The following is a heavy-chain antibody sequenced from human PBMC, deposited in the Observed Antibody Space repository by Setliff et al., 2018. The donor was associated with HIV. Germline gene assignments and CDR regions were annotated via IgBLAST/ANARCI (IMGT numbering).Heavy chain of an antibody. J-gene: IGHJ4*02. Sequence: VASVKVSCKASGGTIGSFGVSWLRQAPGQGLEYMGEIIPQNDISSYAQRFQGRVTFTADKSTNTVFMEVSNLRFDDTAIYYCAKQAGFPVVRGRWPLDSWGQGTPVTVSS. CDR1: GGTIGSFG. CDR2: IIPQNDIS. V-gene: IGHV1-69*10. D-gene: IGHD3-10*01. CDR3: AKQAGFPVVRGRWPLDS.